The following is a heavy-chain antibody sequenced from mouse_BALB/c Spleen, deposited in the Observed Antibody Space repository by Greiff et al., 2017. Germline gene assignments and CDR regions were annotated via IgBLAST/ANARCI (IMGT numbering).Heavy chain of an antibody. CDR1: GFTFSSFG. CDR2: ISSGSSTI. V-gene: IGHV5-17*02. CDR3: ARYDDYGAMDY. D-gene: IGHD1-1*01. Sequence: EVKLMESGGGLVQPGGSRKLSCAASGFTFSSFGMHWVRQAPEKGLEWVAYISSGSSTIYYADTVKGRFTISRDNPKNTLLLQMTSLRSEDTAMYYCARYDDYGAMDYWGQGTSVTVSS. J-gene: IGHJ4*01.